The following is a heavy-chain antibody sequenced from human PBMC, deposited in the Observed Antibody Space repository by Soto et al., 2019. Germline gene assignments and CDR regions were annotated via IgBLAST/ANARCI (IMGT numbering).Heavy chain of an antibody. Sequence: PSETLSLTCTVSGGSISSSSYYWGWIRQPPGKGLEWIGSIYYSGSTYYNPSLKSRVTISVDTSKNQFSLKLSSVTAADTAVYYCARGTTVTTIEIWNNWFDPWGQGTLVTVSS. D-gene: IGHD4-4*01. CDR1: GGSISSSSYY. J-gene: IGHJ5*02. CDR3: ARGTTVTTIEIWNNWFDP. CDR2: IYYSGST. V-gene: IGHV4-39*01.